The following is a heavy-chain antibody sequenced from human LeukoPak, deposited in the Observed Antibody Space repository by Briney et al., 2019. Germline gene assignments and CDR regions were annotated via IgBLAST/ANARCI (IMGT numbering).Heavy chain of an antibody. CDR1: GYTFTGYY. D-gene: IGHD3-10*01. J-gene: IGHJ4*02. CDR2: INLSSGGT. V-gene: IGHV1-2*02. Sequence: ASVKVSCKASGYTFTGYYMHWVRQAPGQGLEWMGWINLSSGGTNYAQMFQGRVTMTRDTSISTAYMELSRLRSDDTAVYYCARAHYYGSGGYYIGVPDDWGQGTLVTVSS. CDR3: ARAHYYGSGGYYIGVPDD.